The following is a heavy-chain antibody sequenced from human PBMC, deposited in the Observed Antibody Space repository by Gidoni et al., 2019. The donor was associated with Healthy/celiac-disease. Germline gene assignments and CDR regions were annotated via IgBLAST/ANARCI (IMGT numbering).Heavy chain of an antibody. D-gene: IGHD1-26*01. J-gene: IGHJ4*02. CDR1: GFTFSSYS. V-gene: IGHV3-21*01. CDR2: SSSSSSYI. Sequence: EVQLVESGGGLVKPGGSLRLSCAAPGFTFSSYSMNWVRKAPGKGLEWVSSSSSSSSYIYYADSVKGRFTITRDNAKNSLYLQMNSLRAEDTAVYYCARVVVGATEVDYWGQGTLVTVSS. CDR3: ARVVVGATEVDY.